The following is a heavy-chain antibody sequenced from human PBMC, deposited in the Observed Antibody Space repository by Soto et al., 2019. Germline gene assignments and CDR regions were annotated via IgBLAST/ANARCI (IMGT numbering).Heavy chain of an antibody. J-gene: IGHJ4*02. CDR1: GYDFARTW. D-gene: IGHD5-12*01. Sequence: PGESLKISCKASGYDFARTWIGWVRQLPGKGLDWLGIIYPGDSETRYSPSFRGQVTFSVDMSISTAYLQWSSLKTSDIAIYYCARLVGAYDSYFDHWGQGTRVTVPQ. V-gene: IGHV5-51*01. CDR2: IYPGDSET. CDR3: ARLVGAYDSYFDH.